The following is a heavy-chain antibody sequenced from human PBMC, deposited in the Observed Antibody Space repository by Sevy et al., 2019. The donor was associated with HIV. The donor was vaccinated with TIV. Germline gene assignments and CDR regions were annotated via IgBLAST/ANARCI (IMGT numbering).Heavy chain of an antibody. D-gene: IGHD2-2*01. CDR2: MNPNSGNT. J-gene: IGHJ5*02. CDR3: AGAIWSLGYCSSTSCYAGST. Sequence: ASVKVSCKASGYTFTSYDINWVRQATGQGLEWMGWMNPNSGNTGYAQKFQGRVTMTRNTSISPAYMELSSLRSEDTAGYYCAGAIWSLGYCSSTSCYAGSTWGQGTLVTVSS. CDR1: GYTFTSYD. V-gene: IGHV1-8*01.